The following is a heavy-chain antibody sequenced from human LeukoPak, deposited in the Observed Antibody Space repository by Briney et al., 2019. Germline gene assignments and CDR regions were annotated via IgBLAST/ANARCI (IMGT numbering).Heavy chain of an antibody. CDR3: ARGFYSPHY. J-gene: IGHJ4*02. Sequence: SETLSLTCTVSGGGTSSDYWSCVCQPPGKGLEWIGYIYYSGRTYYNPSLKSRITISVDTSKNQFSLKLSSVTAADTAVYYCARGFYSPHYWGQGTLVSVSS. CDR1: GGGTSSDY. CDR2: IYYSGRT. D-gene: IGHD4-11*01. V-gene: IGHV4-59*01.